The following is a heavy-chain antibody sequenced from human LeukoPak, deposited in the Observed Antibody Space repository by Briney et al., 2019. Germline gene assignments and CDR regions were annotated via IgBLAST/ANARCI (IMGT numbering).Heavy chain of an antibody. D-gene: IGHD4-23*01. V-gene: IGHV3-11*03. CDR2: ISSSSSYT. CDR3: ARMYPCHGGNSRYFDY. CDR1: GFTFSDYY. Sequence: GGSLRLSCAASGFTFSDYYMSWIRQAPGKGLEWVSYISSSSSYTNYADSVKGRFTISRDNAKNSLYLQMNSLRAEDTAVYYCARMYPCHGGNSRYFDYWGQGTLVTVSS. J-gene: IGHJ4*02.